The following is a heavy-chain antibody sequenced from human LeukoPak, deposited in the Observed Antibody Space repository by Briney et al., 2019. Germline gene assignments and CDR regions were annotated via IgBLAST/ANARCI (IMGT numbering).Heavy chain of an antibody. CDR2: IIPIFGTA. CDR1: GGTFSSYA. J-gene: IGHJ6*04. Sequence: SVKVSCKASGGTFSSYAISWVRQAPGQGREWMGGIIPIFGTANYAQKFQGRVTITADESTSTAYMELSSLRSEDTAVYYCARGMEVVPAATYYYYGMDVWGKGTTVTVSS. CDR3: ARGMEVVPAATYYYYGMDV. D-gene: IGHD2-2*01. V-gene: IGHV1-69*13.